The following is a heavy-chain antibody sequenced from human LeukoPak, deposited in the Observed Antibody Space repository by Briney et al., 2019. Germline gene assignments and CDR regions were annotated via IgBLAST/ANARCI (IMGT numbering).Heavy chain of an antibody. J-gene: IGHJ4*02. CDR3: ASAPPPGDSSGYYLDY. Sequence: SETLSLTCTVSGGSISSGDYSWSWIRQPPGKGLEWIGYIYYSGSTYYNPSLKSRVTISVDTSKNQFSLKLSSVTAADTAVYYCASAPPPGDSSGYYLDYWGQGTLVTVSS. CDR1: GGSISSGDYS. D-gene: IGHD3-22*01. V-gene: IGHV4-30-4*01. CDR2: IYYSGST.